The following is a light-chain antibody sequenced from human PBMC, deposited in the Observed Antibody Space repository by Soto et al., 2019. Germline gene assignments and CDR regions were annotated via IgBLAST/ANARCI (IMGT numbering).Light chain of an antibody. Sequence: DIQMTQSPSSLSASVGDRVTITCRASQNINNYLNWYQQKPGKAPKLLIFLASNLEGGVPSRFSGSGSGTDFTLTIISLQPEDFATYYCQQSYTTSLYTFGQGTKLEIK. J-gene: IGKJ2*01. CDR1: QNINNY. V-gene: IGKV1-39*01. CDR2: LAS. CDR3: QQSYTTSLYT.